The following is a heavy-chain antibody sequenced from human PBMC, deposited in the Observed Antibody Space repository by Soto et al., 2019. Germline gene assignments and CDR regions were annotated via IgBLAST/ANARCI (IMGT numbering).Heavy chain of an antibody. CDR1: WLIVSTNY. J-gene: IGHJ3*02. CDR2: LYSGGST. Sequence: EVQLVETGGGLIQPGGSLRLSCAASWLIVSTNYMNWVRQAPGKGLEWVSVLYSGGSTHYAGSVKGRFIISRDNSKNTLYLQMNSLRAEDTAVYYCARDRPGDEGDAFDIWGHGTLVTVSS. CDR3: ARDRPGDEGDAFDI. V-gene: IGHV3-53*02. D-gene: IGHD3-10*01.